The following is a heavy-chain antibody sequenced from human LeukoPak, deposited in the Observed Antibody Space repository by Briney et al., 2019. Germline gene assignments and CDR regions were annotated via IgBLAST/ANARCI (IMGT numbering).Heavy chain of an antibody. CDR1: GGSISSSSYY. D-gene: IGHD2-15*01. Sequence: SETLSLTCTVSGGSISSSSYYWGWIRQPPGKGLEWIGTIYYSGTTYYNPSLKSRATISIDTSKNQFSLKLSSVTAADTAVYYCARASATHYYYYMDVWGKGTTVTVSS. CDR3: ARASATHYYYYMDV. J-gene: IGHJ6*03. V-gene: IGHV4-39*01. CDR2: IYYSGTT.